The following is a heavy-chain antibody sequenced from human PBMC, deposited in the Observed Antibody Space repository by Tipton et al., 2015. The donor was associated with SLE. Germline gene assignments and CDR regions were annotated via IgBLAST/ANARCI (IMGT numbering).Heavy chain of an antibody. CDR1: GGSISSGSYY. CDR2: IYTSGST. Sequence: TLSLTCTVSGGSISSGSYYWSWIRQPAGKGLEWIGHIYTSGSTNYNPSLKSRVTISVDTSKNQFSLKLSSVTAADTAVYYCARSSSSGWYSFDYWGQGTLVTVSS. V-gene: IGHV4-61*09. D-gene: IGHD6-19*01. CDR3: ARSSSSGWYSFDY. J-gene: IGHJ4*02.